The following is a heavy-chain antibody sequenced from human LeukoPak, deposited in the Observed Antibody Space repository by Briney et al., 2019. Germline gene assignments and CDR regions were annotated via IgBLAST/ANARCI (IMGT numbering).Heavy chain of an antibody. D-gene: IGHD5-18*01. V-gene: IGHV4-34*01. Sequence: SDTLSLTCAVYGGSFSGYYWSWIRQPPGKGLEWIGEIYHRGSTNYNPSLKSRVTISVDTSKNQFSLTLSSVTAADTAVYYCARGVYSYGYYYYYMDVWGKGTTVTVS. CDR2: IYHRGST. CDR3: ARGVYSYGYYYYYMDV. CDR1: GGSFSGYY. J-gene: IGHJ6*03.